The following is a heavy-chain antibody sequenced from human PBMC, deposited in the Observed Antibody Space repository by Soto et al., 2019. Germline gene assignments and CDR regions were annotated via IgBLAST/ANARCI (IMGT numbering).Heavy chain of an antibody. CDR2: INHSGIA. CDR3: RGWGEP. CDR1: GGSFSDYY. V-gene: IGHV4-34*01. D-gene: IGHD3-16*01. Sequence: SETLSLTCAVYGGSFSDYYWGWIRQPPGKGLEWIGDINHSGIANYNPSLKSRIYISVDTSKNQFSLDLSSVTAADTAVYYCRGWGEPWGQGTLVTVSS. J-gene: IGHJ5*02.